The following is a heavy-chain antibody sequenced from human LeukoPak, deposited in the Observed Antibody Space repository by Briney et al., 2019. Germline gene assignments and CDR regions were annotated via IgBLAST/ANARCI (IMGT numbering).Heavy chain of an antibody. CDR1: GDSLSSSGFY. CDR3: ARAFSRYWYFDL. V-gene: IGHV4-39*07. Sequence: SETLSLTCTVSGDSLSSSGFYWGWIRQPPGKGLEWIGNIYYTGSTYYNPSLKSRVTISVDTSKNQFSLMLSSVAAADTAVYYCARAFSRYWYFDLWGRGSLVTVSS. D-gene: IGHD3-3*02. CDR2: IYYTGST. J-gene: IGHJ2*01.